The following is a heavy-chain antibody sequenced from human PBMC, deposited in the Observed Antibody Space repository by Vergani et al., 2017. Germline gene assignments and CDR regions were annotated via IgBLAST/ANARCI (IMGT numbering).Heavy chain of an antibody. Sequence: EVQLVESGGGLVKPGGSLRLSCAASGFTFSSYSMNWVRQAPGKGLEWVSSISSSSSYIYYADSVKGRFTISRDNAKNSLYLQMNSLRAEDTAVYYCAREFNSYQLLRDDAFDIWGQGTMVTVSS. J-gene: IGHJ3*02. CDR2: ISSSSSYI. CDR1: GFTFSSYS. V-gene: IGHV3-21*01. CDR3: AREFNSYQLLRDDAFDI. D-gene: IGHD2-2*01.